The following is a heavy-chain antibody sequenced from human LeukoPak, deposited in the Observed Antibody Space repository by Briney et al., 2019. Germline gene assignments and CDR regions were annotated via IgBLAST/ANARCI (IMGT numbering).Heavy chain of an antibody. CDR3: ARGRGVRGVISDY. J-gene: IGHJ4*02. D-gene: IGHD3-10*01. V-gene: IGHV3-7*01. CDR2: IKQDGSEK. CDR1: GFTLSSYW. Sequence: PGGSLRLSCAASGFTLSSYWMSWRRQAPGKGLECVANIKQDGSEKYYVDSVKGRFTISRDNAKNSLCLQMNSLRAEDTAVYYCARGRGVRGVISDYWGQGTLVTVSS.